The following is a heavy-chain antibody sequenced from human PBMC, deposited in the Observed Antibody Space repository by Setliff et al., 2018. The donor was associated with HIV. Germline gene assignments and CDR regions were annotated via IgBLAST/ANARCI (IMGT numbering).Heavy chain of an antibody. V-gene: IGHV3-30*02. Sequence: GGSLRLSCAASGFTFSAHGMHWVRQAPGKGLEWVAFINYDESSEYYGDSVKGRVTISRDNAKNSLYLQMNSLRAEDTSVYYCGKDRYDNYVWGSYYTDFDYWGQGTLVTVSS. CDR2: INYDESSE. CDR1: GFTFSAHG. D-gene: IGHD3-16*01. J-gene: IGHJ4*02. CDR3: GKDRYDNYVWGSYYTDFDY.